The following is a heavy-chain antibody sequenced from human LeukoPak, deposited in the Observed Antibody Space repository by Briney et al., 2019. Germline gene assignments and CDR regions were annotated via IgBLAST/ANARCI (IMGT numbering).Heavy chain of an antibody. CDR2: IYYSGST. D-gene: IGHD1-26*01. CDR3: ARGGGSYETLLPVDY. J-gene: IGHJ4*02. Sequence: SETLSLTCTVSGGSVSSGSYYWSWIRQPPGKGLEWIGYIYYSGSTNYNPSLKSRVTISVDTSKDQFSLKLSSVTAADTAVYYCARGGGSYETLLPVDYWGQGTLVTVSS. CDR1: GGSVSSGSYY. V-gene: IGHV4-61*01.